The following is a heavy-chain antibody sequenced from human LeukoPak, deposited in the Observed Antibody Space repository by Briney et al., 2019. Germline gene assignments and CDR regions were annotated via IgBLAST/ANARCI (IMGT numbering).Heavy chain of an antibody. V-gene: IGHV3-7*03. CDR1: GFTFSSYS. D-gene: IGHD3-3*01. Sequence: GGSLRLSCAASGFTFSSYSMNWVRQAPGKXXXXVANIKKDGSQKYYVDSVEGRFTISRDNAKNSLYLQMDSLRVDDTAVYYCTRVFGGYDVSDYWGQGTLVTVSS. CDR3: TRVFGGYDVSDY. CDR2: IKKDGSQK. J-gene: IGHJ4*02.